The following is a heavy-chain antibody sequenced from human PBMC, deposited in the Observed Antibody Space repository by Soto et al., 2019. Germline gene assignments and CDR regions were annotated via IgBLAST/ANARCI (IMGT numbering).Heavy chain of an antibody. J-gene: IGHJ3*02. V-gene: IGHV3-23*01. Sequence: GGSLRLSCAASGFTFSNHAMNWVRQAPGKGLEWVAVISGNGYITYYADSVKGRFTVSRDNSQNMFYLQMSGLRADDTAVYYCARPSIDAFDIWGQGTMVTVSS. D-gene: IGHD3-3*02. CDR3: ARPSIDAFDI. CDR1: GFTFSNHA. CDR2: ISGNGYIT.